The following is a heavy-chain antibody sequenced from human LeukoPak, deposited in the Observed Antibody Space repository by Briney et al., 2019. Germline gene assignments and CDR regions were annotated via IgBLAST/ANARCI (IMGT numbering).Heavy chain of an antibody. CDR3: AKSPSLQVIAVAGTHYFDY. Sequence: GGSLRLSCAASGFTFSSYAMSWVRQAPGKGLEWVSAVSGSGSNTYYADSVKGRFTISRDNSKNTLYLQMNSLIAEDTAVYYCAKSPSLQVIAVAGTHYFDYWGQGTLVTVSS. V-gene: IGHV3-23*01. CDR1: GFTFSSYA. D-gene: IGHD6-19*01. CDR2: VSGSGSNT. J-gene: IGHJ4*02.